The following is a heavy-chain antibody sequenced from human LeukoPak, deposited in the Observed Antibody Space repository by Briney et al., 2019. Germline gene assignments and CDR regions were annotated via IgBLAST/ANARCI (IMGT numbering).Heavy chain of an antibody. D-gene: IGHD2-21*01. CDR2: ISSSSNYI. J-gene: IGHJ4*02. Sequence: GGSLRLSCAASGFTFSSYTMNWVRQAPGKGLEWVSSISSSSNYIYYADSLEGRFTISRDNARNSLYLQMNSLRAEDTAVYYCASRHDLIDWGQGTLVTLSS. CDR3: ASRHDLID. CDR1: GFTFSSYT. V-gene: IGHV3-21*01.